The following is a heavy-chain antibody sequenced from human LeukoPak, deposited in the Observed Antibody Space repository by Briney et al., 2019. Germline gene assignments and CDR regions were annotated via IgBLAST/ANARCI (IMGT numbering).Heavy chain of an antibody. D-gene: IGHD6-25*01. V-gene: IGHV5-51*01. CDR3: ARRTSFGYSSGPGQNYYYYYGMDV. Sequence: LGESLKTSCKGSGYSFTSYWIGWVRQMPGKGLEWMGIIYPGDSDTRYSPSFQGQVTISADKSISTAYLQWSSLKASDTAMYYCARRTSFGYSSGPGQNYYYYYGMDVWGQGTTVTVSS. CDR1: GYSFTSYW. J-gene: IGHJ6*02. CDR2: IYPGDSDT.